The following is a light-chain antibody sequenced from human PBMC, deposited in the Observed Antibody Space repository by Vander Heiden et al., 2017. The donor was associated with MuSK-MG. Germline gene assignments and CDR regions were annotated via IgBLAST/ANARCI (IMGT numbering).Light chain of an antibody. V-gene: IGKV3-11*01. CDR3: QQRINWPT. Sequence: EIVLTQSPATLSLSPGERATLSCRASQSVSSYLAWYQQKPGQAPRLLIHDTSYRATGIPARFSGSGSGTDFTLTISSLEPEDFAVYYCQQRINWPTFGPGTKVDIK. J-gene: IGKJ3*01. CDR2: DTS. CDR1: QSVSSY.